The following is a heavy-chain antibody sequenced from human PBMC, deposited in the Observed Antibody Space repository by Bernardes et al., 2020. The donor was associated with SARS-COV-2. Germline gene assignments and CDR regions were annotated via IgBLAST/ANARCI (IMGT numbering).Heavy chain of an antibody. CDR3: AKDLRDGYNFGHPDY. CDR1: GFTFDDYA. D-gene: IGHD5-12*01. CDR2: ISWNSGSI. Sequence: GGSLRLSCAASGFTFDDYAMHWVRQAPGKGLEWVSGISWNSGSIGYADSVKGRFTISRDNAKNSLYLQMNSLRAEDTALYYCAKDLRDGYNFGHPDYWGQGTLVTVSS. V-gene: IGHV3-9*01. J-gene: IGHJ4*02.